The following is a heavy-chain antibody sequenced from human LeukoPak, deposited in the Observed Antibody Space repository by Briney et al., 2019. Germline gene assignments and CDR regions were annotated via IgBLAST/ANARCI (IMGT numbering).Heavy chain of an antibody. CDR2: IIPILGIA. CDR1: GGTFSSYA. Sequence: ASVKVSCKASGGTFSSYAISWVRQAPGQGLEWMGRIIPILGIANYAQKFQGRVTITADKSTSTAYMELSSLKSEDTAVYYCARKGGQTTVTTNGRDNWFDPWGQGTLVTVSS. J-gene: IGHJ5*02. CDR3: ARKGGQTTVTTNGRDNWFDP. V-gene: IGHV1-69*04. D-gene: IGHD4-17*01.